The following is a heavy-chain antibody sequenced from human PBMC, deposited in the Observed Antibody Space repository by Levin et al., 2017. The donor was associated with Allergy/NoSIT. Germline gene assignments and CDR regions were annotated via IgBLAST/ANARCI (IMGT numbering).Heavy chain of an antibody. D-gene: IGHD3-10*01. CDR1: GYSFTSYW. V-gene: IGHV5-51*01. J-gene: IGHJ6*02. Sequence: GESLKISCKGSGYSFTSYWIGWVRQMPGKGLEWMGIIYPGDSDTRYSPSFQGQVTISADKSISTAYLQWSSLKASDTAMYYCARWGTRITMVRGYYYYGMDVWGQGTTVTVSS. CDR2: IYPGDSDT. CDR3: ARWGTRITMVRGYYYYGMDV.